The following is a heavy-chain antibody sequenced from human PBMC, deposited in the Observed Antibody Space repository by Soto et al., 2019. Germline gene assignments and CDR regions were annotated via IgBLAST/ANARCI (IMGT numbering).Heavy chain of an antibody. V-gene: IGHV3-23*04. CDR1: GFTTRNYA. CDR2: ISGGSDRT. Sequence: EVQVVESGGDLVQPGGSLRLSCAASGFTTRNYAMSWVRQAPGKALEWVSGISGGSDRTYYADSVKGRFTIFKDNSKNTLYLQMSSLRVEDTAVYHCEGSWTWGQGTMVTVSS. CDR3: EGSWT. D-gene: IGHD5-12*01. J-gene: IGHJ3*01.